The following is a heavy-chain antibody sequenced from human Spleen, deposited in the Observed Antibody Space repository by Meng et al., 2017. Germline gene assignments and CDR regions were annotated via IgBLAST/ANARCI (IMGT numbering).Heavy chain of an antibody. CDR2: INPNSGGR. V-gene: IGHV1-2*06. J-gene: IGHJ4*02. Sequence: VQCVPVGPEGRTPGASLMVSCKASGYTFTAHYMHWVRLAPRQGLQWMGRINPNSGGRDYAQMFQGRVTMTRDTSTATVYMELSSLRFDDTAVYYCVRSGDESGYYSALFDAYFDYWAQGTLVTVSS. D-gene: IGHD3-22*01. CDR3: VRSGDESGYYSALFDAYFDY. CDR1: GYTFTAHY.